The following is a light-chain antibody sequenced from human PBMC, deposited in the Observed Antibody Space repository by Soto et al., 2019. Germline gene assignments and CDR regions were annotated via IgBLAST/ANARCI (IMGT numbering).Light chain of an antibody. J-gene: IGKJ4*01. V-gene: IGKV1-39*01. Sequence: DIQMTQSPSSLSASVGDSVTITCRASQTINTYLNWYKQTPGKAPKLLIYSASNLERGVPSRFSGSGSGTDFTLTISSLQPEDFATYFCQQSYSTPFTFGGGTKVEIK. CDR1: QTINTY. CDR2: SAS. CDR3: QQSYSTPFT.